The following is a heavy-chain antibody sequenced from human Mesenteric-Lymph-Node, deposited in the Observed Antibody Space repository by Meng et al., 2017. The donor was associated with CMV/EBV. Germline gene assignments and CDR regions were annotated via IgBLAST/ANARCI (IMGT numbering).Heavy chain of an antibody. V-gene: IGHV1-3*02. CDR3: ARGYTSWYESSGYHTLGA. CDR1: GYTFSSYA. J-gene: IGHJ4*02. CDR2: SNAGNGLT. Sequence: ASVKVSCKASGYTFSSYAMHWVRQAPGQRLEWMGWSNAGNGLTHYSQEFQGRVTITRDTSASTAYMELSGLSSEDMAVYYCARGYTSWYESSGYHTLGAWSQGTLVTVSS. D-gene: IGHD3-22*01.